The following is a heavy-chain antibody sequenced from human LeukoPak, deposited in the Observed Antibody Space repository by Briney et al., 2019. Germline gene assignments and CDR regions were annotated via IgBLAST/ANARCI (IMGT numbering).Heavy chain of an antibody. CDR3: ARGTEDYGGNSGYFQH. CDR1: GFTFDDYG. Sequence: GGSLRLSCAASGFTFDDYGMSRVRQAPGKGLEWVSGINWNGSSTGYADSVKGRFTISRDNAKNSLYLQMNSLRAEDTALYYCARGTEDYGGNSGYFQHWGQGTLVTVSS. D-gene: IGHD4-23*01. V-gene: IGHV3-20*04. J-gene: IGHJ1*01. CDR2: INWNGSST.